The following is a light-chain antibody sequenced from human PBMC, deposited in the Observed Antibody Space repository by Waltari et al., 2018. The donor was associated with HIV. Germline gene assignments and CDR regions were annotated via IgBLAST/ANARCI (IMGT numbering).Light chain of an antibody. CDR3: ASCDDSLRNWV. CDR1: SSNIGDNY. J-gene: IGLJ3*02. Sequence: QSVLTQPHSASGTPGQRVTITCSGSSSNIGDNYVSWYQQLPGTAPKLLIYRNYQRPSGVPDRFSGSKSGTSASLAISGLRSEDEGDFYCASCDDSLRNWVFGGGTKLTVL. CDR2: RNY. V-gene: IGLV1-47*01.